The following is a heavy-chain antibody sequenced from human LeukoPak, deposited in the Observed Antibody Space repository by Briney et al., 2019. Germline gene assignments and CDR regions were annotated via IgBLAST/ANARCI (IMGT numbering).Heavy chain of an antibody. Sequence: GGSLRLSCAASGFTFSSYAMSWVRQAPGKGLEWVSAISGSGGSTYYADSVKGRFAISRDNSKNTLYLQMNSLRAEDTAVYYCAKDSQVSVTPYYFESWGQGTLVTVSS. J-gene: IGHJ4*02. D-gene: IGHD5/OR15-5a*01. CDR2: ISGSGGST. CDR1: GFTFSSYA. V-gene: IGHV3-23*01. CDR3: AKDSQVSVTPYYFES.